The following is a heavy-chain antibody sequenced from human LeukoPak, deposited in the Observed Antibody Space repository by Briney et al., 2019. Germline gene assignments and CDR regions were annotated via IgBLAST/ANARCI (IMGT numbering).Heavy chain of an antibody. CDR3: ARDRVVGGVLDY. CDR1: GFTFSSYS. CDR2: ISSSSSYI. D-gene: IGHD1-26*01. Sequence: PGGSLRLSCAASGFTFSSYSMNWVRQAPGKGLEWVSSISSSSSYIYYADSVKGRFTISRDNAKNSLYLQMNSLRAEDTAVYYRARDRVVGGVLDYWGQGTLVTVSS. V-gene: IGHV3-21*01. J-gene: IGHJ4*02.